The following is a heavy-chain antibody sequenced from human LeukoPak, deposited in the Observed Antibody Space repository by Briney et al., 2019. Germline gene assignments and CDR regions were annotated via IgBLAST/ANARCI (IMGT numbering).Heavy chain of an antibody. D-gene: IGHD3-10*02. CDR2: ISYDGSNK. Sequence: GSLRLSCAASGFTLRSYAMTWVRQAPGKGLEWVAVISYDGSNKYYADSVKGRFTISRDNAKNSLYLQMNSLRAEDTAVYYCAELGITMIGGVWGKGTTVTISS. CDR3: AELGITMIGGV. V-gene: IGHV3-30*04. J-gene: IGHJ6*04. CDR1: GFTLRSYA.